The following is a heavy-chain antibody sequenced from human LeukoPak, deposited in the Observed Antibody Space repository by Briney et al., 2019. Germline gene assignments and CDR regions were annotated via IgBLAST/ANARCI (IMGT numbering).Heavy chain of an antibody. CDR2: FDPEDGET. Sequence: ASVKVSCKVSGYTLTELSMHWVRQAPGKGLEWMGGFDPEDGETIYAQKFQGRVTMTEDTSTDTAYMELSSLRSEDTAVYYCATHSSIAARSPFDYWGQGTLVTVSS. J-gene: IGHJ4*02. CDR3: ATHSSIAARSPFDY. V-gene: IGHV1-24*01. D-gene: IGHD6-6*01. CDR1: GYTLTELS.